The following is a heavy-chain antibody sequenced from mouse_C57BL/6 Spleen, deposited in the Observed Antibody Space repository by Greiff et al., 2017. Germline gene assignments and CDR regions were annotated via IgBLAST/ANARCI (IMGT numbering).Heavy chain of an antibody. CDR1: GYAFTNYL. J-gene: IGHJ4*01. D-gene: IGHD3-2*02. CDR2: INPGSGGT. V-gene: IGHV1-54*01. Sequence: QVQLQQSGAELVRPGTSVKVSCTASGYAFTNYLIEWVKQRPGQGLEWIGVINPGSGGTNYNEKFKGKATLTADKSSSTAYMQLSSLTSEDSAVYFCARETDSSGYEDMDYWGQGTSVTVSS. CDR3: ARETDSSGYEDMDY.